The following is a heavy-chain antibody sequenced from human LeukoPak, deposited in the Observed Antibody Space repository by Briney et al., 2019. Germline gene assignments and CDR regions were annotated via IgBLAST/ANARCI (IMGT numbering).Heavy chain of an antibody. CDR2: IYYSEST. V-gene: IGHV4-59*01. CDR3: ARGGYSGHIYYFES. J-gene: IGHJ4*02. D-gene: IGHD5-12*01. CDR1: GGSISGYY. Sequence: PSETLSLTCTVSGGSISGYYWIWIRQPPGKGLEGMGYIYYSESTNYNPSLKSRVTISMDTSKNQFSLKLSSVTAADTAVYFCARGGYSGHIYYFESWGQGTLVTVSS.